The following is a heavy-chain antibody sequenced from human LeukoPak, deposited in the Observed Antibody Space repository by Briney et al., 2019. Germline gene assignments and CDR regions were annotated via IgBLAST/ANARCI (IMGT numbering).Heavy chain of an antibody. V-gene: IGHV1-2*02. CDR2: INPNSGVT. D-gene: IGHD5/OR15-5a*01. CDR3: ARGGAGTAFYDWDFFRFDY. J-gene: IGHJ4*02. CDR1: GYTFTGHF. Sequence: ASVKVSCRASGYTFTGHFMFWVRQAPGKGLEWMAWINPNSGVTSYAQKFQGRVTLTRDTSINTAYMELSRLRSDDTALYYCARGGAGTAFYDWDFFRFDYWGQGTLVTVSS.